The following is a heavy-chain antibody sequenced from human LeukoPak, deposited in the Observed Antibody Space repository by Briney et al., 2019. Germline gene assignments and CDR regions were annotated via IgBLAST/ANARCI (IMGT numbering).Heavy chain of an antibody. CDR2: IIPIFGTA. Sequence: SVKVSCKASGGTFSSYAISWVRQAPGQGLEWMGGIIPIFGTANYAQKFQGRVTITADKSTSTAYMELSSLRSEDTAVYYCAREVQYYYDSSGYYFDYWGQGTLVTVSS. CDR3: AREVQYYYDSSGYYFDY. V-gene: IGHV1-69*06. D-gene: IGHD3-22*01. CDR1: GGTFSSYA. J-gene: IGHJ4*02.